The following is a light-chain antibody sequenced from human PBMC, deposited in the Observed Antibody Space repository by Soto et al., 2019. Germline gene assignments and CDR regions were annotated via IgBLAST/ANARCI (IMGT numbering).Light chain of an antibody. CDR3: QSYDSSLSGYV. CDR2: EGS. V-gene: IGLV2-14*02. Sequence: QSALTQPASVSGSPGQSITISCTGSSSDVGRYNIVSWYQQHPGKAPKLMIYEGSQRPSGVSDRFSGSKSGNTASLTISGLQAEDEADYYCQSYDSSLSGYVFGTGTKVTVL. J-gene: IGLJ1*01. CDR1: SSDVGRYNI.